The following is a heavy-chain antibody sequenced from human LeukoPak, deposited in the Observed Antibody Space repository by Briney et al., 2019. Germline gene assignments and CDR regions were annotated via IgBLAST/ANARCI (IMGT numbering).Heavy chain of an antibody. CDR3: ASGVGLNYYYYMDV. CDR2: INPNSGGT. V-gene: IGHV1-2*02. CDR1: GYTFTSYD. J-gene: IGHJ6*03. D-gene: IGHD1-26*01. Sequence: ASVKVSCKASGYTFTSYDINWVRQATGQGLEWMGWINPNSGGTNYAQKFQGRVTMTRDTSISTAYMELSRLRSDDTAVYYCASGVGLNYYYYMDVWGKGTTVTVSS.